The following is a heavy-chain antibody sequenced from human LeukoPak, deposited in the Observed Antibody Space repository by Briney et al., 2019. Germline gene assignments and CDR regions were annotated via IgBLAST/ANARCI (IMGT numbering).Heavy chain of an antibody. CDR1: GFTFRSYA. V-gene: IGHV3-23*01. Sequence: PGGSLRLSCAASGFTFRSYAMNWVRQAPGKGLEWVSAISGSGGSTYYADSVKGRFTISRDNSKNTLYLQMNSLRAEDRAVYYCSLSGDNDAFDIWGQGTKVTVSS. CDR2: ISGSGGST. CDR3: SLSGDNDAFDI. J-gene: IGHJ3*02. D-gene: IGHD3-10*01.